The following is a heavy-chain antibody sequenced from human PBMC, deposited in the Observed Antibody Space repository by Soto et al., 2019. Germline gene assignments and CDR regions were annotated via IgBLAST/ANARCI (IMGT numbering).Heavy chain of an antibody. V-gene: IGHV4-30-4*02. CDR3: ARAWLQLYYYGMDV. CDR2: IYYSGST. D-gene: IGHD5-12*01. CDR1: GGYLRSGDYY. J-gene: IGHJ6*02. Sequence: SDTLSLTCTFYGGYLRSGDYYWSWIRPPPGKGLEWIGYIYYSGSTYYNPSLKSRVTISVDTSKNQFSLKLSSVTAADTAVYYCARAWLQLYYYGMDVWGQGNTVTVS.